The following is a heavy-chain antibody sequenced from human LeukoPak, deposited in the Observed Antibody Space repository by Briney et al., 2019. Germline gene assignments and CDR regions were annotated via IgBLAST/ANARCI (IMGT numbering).Heavy chain of an antibody. CDR2: IKQDGSEK. D-gene: IGHD6-13*01. CDR1: GFTFSSYW. Sequence: GGSLRLSCAASGFTFSSYWMSWVRQAPGKGLEWVANIKQDGSEKYYVDSVKGRFTISRDNAKNSLYLQMNSLRAEDTAVYYCAKDRLASSWTFDYWGQGTLVTVSS. V-gene: IGHV3-7*01. J-gene: IGHJ4*02. CDR3: AKDRLASSWTFDY.